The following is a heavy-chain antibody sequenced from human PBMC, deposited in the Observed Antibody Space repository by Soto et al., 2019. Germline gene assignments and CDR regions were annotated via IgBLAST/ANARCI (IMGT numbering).Heavy chain of an antibody. Sequence: PSETLSLTCTVSGGSISSYYWSWIRQPAGKGLEWIGRIYYSGSTYYNPSLKSRVTISVDTSKNQFSLKLSSVTAADTAVYYCARTGVVVPAASDGMDVWGQGTTVTVSS. J-gene: IGHJ6*02. V-gene: IGHV4-59*05. CDR3: ARTGVVVPAASDGMDV. CDR1: GGSISSYY. D-gene: IGHD2-2*01. CDR2: IYYSGST.